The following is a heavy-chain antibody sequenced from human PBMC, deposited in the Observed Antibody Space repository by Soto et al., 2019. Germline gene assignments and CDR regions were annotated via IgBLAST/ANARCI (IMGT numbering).Heavy chain of an antibody. D-gene: IGHD2-2*01. CDR2: IWYDGSNK. V-gene: IGHV3-33*01. CDR3: ARDGRTASFDY. CDR1: GFTFSSYG. Sequence: GGSLRLSCAASGFTFSSYGMHWVRQAPGKGLEWVAVIWYDGSNKYYADSVKGRFTISRDNSKNTLYLQMNSLRAEDTAVYYCARDGRTASFDYWGQGTLVTVSS. J-gene: IGHJ4*02.